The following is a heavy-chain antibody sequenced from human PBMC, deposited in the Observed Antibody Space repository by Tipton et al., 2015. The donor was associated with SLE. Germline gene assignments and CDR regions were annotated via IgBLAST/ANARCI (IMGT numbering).Heavy chain of an antibody. Sequence: TLSLTCTVSGGSISSSSYYWGWIRQPPGKGLEWIGEINHSRSTNYNPSLKSRVTISVDTSKNQFSLKLSSVTAADTAVYYCARHVERSLGAFDIWGQGTMVTVSS. CDR1: GGSISSSSYY. J-gene: IGHJ3*02. V-gene: IGHV4-39*01. CDR3: ARHVERSLGAFDI. CDR2: INHSRST. D-gene: IGHD1-26*01.